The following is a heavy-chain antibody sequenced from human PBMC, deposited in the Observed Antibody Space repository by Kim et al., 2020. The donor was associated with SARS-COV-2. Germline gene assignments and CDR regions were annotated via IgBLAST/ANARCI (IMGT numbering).Heavy chain of an antibody. Sequence: SETLSLTCTVSGGSISSYYWSWIRQPPGKGLEWIGYIYYSGSTNYNPSLKSRVTISVDTSKNQFSLKLSSVTAADTAVYYCARVGATDTFIDYWGQGTLVTVSS. CDR2: IYYSGST. CDR3: ARVGATDTFIDY. D-gene: IGHD1-26*01. CDR1: GGSISSYY. J-gene: IGHJ4*02. V-gene: IGHV4-59*08.